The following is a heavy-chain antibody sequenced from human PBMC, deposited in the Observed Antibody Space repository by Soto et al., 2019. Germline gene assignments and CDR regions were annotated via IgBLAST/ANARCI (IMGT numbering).Heavy chain of an antibody. Sequence: ASVKVSCKASGYTFTSYYMHWVRQAPGQGLEWMGIINPSGGSTNYAQKFQGRVTMTRDTSTSTVYMELSSLRSEDTAVYYCARDLRYDSSDTAPDYYFDYWGQGTLVTVSS. CDR3: ARDLRYDSSDTAPDYYFDY. V-gene: IGHV1-46*01. CDR1: GYTFTSYY. J-gene: IGHJ4*02. D-gene: IGHD3-22*01. CDR2: INPSGGST.